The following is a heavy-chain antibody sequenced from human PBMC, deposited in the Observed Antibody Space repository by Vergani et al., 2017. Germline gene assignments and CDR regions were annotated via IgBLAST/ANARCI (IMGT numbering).Heavy chain of an antibody. CDR3: AKEGDGYCSGGSCYRDYYYYGMDV. CDR2: ISGSGGST. V-gene: IGHV3-23*01. D-gene: IGHD2-15*01. CDR1: GFTFSSYA. J-gene: IGHJ6*02. Sequence: EVQLLESGGGLVQPGGSLRLSCAASGFTFSSYAMSWVRQAPGKGLEWVSAISGSGGSTYYADSVKGRFTISRDNSKNTLYLQMNSLRAEDTAVYYRAKEGDGYCSGGSCYRDYYYYGMDVWGQGTTVTVSS.